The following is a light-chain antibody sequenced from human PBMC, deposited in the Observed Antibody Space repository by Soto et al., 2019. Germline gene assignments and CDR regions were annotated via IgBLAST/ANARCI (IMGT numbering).Light chain of an antibody. CDR3: ALYMGSGIDV. Sequence: QAVVTQEPSFSVSPGGTVTLTCGLSSGSVSTSYYPSWYQQTPGQPPRTLMYSTNTRSSGVPDRFSGSILGNKAALTITGAQADDECDYYCALYMGSGIDVFGGGTKLTVL. CDR2: STN. J-gene: IGLJ2*01. CDR1: SGSVSTSYY. V-gene: IGLV8-61*01.